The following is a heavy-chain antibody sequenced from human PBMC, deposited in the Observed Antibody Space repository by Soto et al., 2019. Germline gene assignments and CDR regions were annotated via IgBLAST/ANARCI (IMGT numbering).Heavy chain of an antibody. D-gene: IGHD4-17*01. CDR3: AFSWNALAVTTFDY. Sequence: TSETLSLTWTVSGSSIGAYCWSWIRQSPGKGLEWIGYIYDRGTTDYNPSLKSRVTMSVDTSKSQFSLHLNSVTTADTAVYYCAFSWNALAVTTFDYWGQGIQVTVSS. CDR1: GSSIGAYC. V-gene: IGHV4-59*01. J-gene: IGHJ4*02. CDR2: IYDRGTT.